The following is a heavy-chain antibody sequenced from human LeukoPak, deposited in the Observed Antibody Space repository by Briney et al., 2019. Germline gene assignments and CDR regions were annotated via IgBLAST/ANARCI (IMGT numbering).Heavy chain of an antibody. D-gene: IGHD5-24*01. Sequence: ASVKVSCKASGYTCTIYDINWLRQATGQGLEWMGWMNPNSGNRGYAQKFQGRVTITTNTSISTAYMELSSLRSEDTAVYYCARVIPWDGNNPYYFDYWGQGTLVTVSS. CDR3: ARVIPWDGNNPYYFDY. CDR2: MNPNSGNR. J-gene: IGHJ4*02. V-gene: IGHV1-8*03. CDR1: GYTCTIYD.